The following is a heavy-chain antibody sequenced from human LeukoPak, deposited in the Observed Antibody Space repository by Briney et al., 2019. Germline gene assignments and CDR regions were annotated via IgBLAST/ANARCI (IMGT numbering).Heavy chain of an antibody. D-gene: IGHD1-26*01. V-gene: IGHV1-2*02. CDR2: INPNSGGT. Sequence: ASVKVSCKASGYTFTGYYMHWVRHAPGQGLEWMGWINPNSGGTNYAQKFQGRVTMTRDTSISTAYMELSRLRSDDTAVYYCARVVEDKWELLHYFDYWGQGTLVTVSS. CDR3: ARVVEDKWELLHYFDY. CDR1: GYTFTGYY. J-gene: IGHJ4*02.